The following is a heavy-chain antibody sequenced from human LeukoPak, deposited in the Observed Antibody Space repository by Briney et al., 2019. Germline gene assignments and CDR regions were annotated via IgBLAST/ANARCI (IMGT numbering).Heavy chain of an antibody. CDR1: GGTLSSYA. D-gene: IGHD1-14*01. V-gene: IGHV1-2*02. CDR2: INPNSGGT. J-gene: IGHJ4*02. Sequence: ASVKVSCKASGGTLSSYAISWVRQAPGQGLEWMGWINPNSGGTNYAQKFQGRVTMTRDTSISTAYMELSRLRSDDTAVYYCARDLVFWGQGTLVTVSS. CDR3: ARDLVF.